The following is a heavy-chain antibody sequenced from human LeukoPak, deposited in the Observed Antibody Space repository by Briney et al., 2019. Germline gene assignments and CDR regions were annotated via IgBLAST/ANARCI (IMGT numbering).Heavy chain of an antibody. J-gene: IGHJ4*02. CDR1: DGSISCSRYY. V-gene: IGHV4-39*01. Sequence: SETLYLTCTVSDGSISCSRYYWGWLRQPLMKRLEWVGSIYYSGSTYYNPSLKSRVTISVDTSKNQFSLKLSSVTAADTAVYYCAIREMATIRSAYFDYWGQGTLVIVSS. CDR3: AIREMATIRSAYFDY. CDR2: IYYSGST. D-gene: IGHD5-24*01.